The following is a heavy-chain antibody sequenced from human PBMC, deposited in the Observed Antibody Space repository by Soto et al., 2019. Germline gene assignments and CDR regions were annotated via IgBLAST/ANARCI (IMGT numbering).Heavy chain of an antibody. CDR3: AGAAPASYGDMEGDAFDI. CDR1: GGSISSYY. V-gene: IGHV4-59*01. CDR2: IYYSGST. J-gene: IGHJ3*02. Sequence: SETLSLTCTVSGGSISSYYWSWIRQPPGKGLEWIGYIYYSGSTNYNPSLKSRVTISVDTSKNQFSLKLSSVTAADTAVYYCAGAAPASYGDMEGDAFDIWGQGTMVTVSS. D-gene: IGHD4-17*01.